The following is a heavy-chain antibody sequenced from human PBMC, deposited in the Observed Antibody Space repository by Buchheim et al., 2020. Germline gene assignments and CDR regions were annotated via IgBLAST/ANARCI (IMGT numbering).Heavy chain of an antibody. CDR3: ARGGPYSSSSSYYYYYYGVDV. CDR1: GFTFSSYS. D-gene: IGHD6-6*01. Sequence: EVQLVESGGGLAQPGGSLRLSCAASGFTFSSYSMKWVRQAPGKGLEWVSYISSSSSPIYYADSVKGRFTISRDNAKKSLYLQMHSLRAEDTAVYYCARGGPYSSSSSYYYYYYGVDVWGQGTT. V-gene: IGHV3-48*01. J-gene: IGHJ6*02. CDR2: ISSSSSPI.